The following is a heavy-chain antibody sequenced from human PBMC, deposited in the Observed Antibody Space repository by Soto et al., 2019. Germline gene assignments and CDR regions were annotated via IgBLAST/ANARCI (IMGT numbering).Heavy chain of an antibody. CDR1: GGSISPYY. D-gene: IGHD6-19*01. CDR3: ARETSVGTSPFSNSGWYGYFDY. V-gene: IGHV4-59*01. J-gene: IGHJ4*02. Sequence: KTSETLSLTCTVSGGSISPYYWSWIRQPPGGGLEWIGYIFHTGTPRYSPSLESRVTISVDSSKNQVYLKLTSVTAADTAVYFCARETSVGTSPFSNSGWYGYFDYWGPGALVTVSS. CDR2: IFHTGTP.